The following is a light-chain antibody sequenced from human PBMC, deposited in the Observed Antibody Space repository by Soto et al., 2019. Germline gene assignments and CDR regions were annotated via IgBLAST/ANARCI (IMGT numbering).Light chain of an antibody. V-gene: IGLV1-40*01. CDR3: QSYDSTLSARYV. CDR1: SPNIGAGYD. J-gene: IGLJ1*01. CDR2: GNT. Sequence: QPVLTQPPSVSGAPGQRVTISCTGSSPNIGAGYDVHWYQQRPGTDPKLLIFGNTNRPSGVPDRFSGSKSGTSACLAITGLQAEDEGDYYCQSYDSTLSARYVFGTGTKLTVL.